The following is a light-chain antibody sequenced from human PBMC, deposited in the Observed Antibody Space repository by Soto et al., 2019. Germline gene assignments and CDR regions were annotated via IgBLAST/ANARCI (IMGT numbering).Light chain of an antibody. CDR1: QSVSSN. V-gene: IGKV3-15*01. J-gene: IGKJ5*01. CDR3: QQYNSWPPIT. CDR2: GAS. Sequence: EIKMTQSPATLSVSPEERATLSCRASQSVSSNLAWYQQKPGQAPRLLIYGASTRATGIPARFSGGGSGTEFTLTISSLQSEDFAVYYCQQYNSWPPITFGQGTRLEIK.